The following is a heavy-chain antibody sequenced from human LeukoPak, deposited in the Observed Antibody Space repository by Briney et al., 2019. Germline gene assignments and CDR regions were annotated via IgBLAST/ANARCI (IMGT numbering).Heavy chain of an antibody. Sequence: PGGSLRISCAASGFMFDDYAMHWVRQVPGRGLEWVSLISGDGVSSFYADSVKGRFTISRDNNNSSLSLQMLRLTTEDTAFYYCVREQFSHTSNYFDNWGQGILVTVSS. CDR2: ISGDGVSS. D-gene: IGHD5-24*01. CDR3: VREQFSHTSNYFDN. CDR1: GFMFDDYA. J-gene: IGHJ4*02. V-gene: IGHV3-43*02.